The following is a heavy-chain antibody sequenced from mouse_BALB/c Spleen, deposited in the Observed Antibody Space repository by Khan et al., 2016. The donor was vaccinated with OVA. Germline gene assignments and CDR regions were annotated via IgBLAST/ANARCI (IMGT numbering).Heavy chain of an antibody. CDR1: GFNIKDYY. J-gene: IGHJ3*01. Sequence: VQLQQSGAELVRPGALVKLSCKGYGFNIKDYYMHWVKQRPEQGLEWIGWIDPENGETVYDPKFQGKANITADTSSNTAYLQLSSLTYEDTAVYYYARSGYFAWFAYWGQGTLVTVSA. CDR3: ARSGYFAWFAY. V-gene: IGHV14-1*02. CDR2: IDPENGET.